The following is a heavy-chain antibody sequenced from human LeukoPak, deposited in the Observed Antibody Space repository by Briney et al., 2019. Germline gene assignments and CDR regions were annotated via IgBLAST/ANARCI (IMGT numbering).Heavy chain of an antibody. CDR1: GFTFSSYW. CDR3: ARAAIGAADY. CDR2: INSDGSTT. J-gene: IGHJ4*02. D-gene: IGHD1-26*01. V-gene: IGHV3-74*01. Sequence: GGSLRLSCAASGFTFSSYWMHWVRQAPGEGLVWVSRINSDGSTTNCADSVKGRFTISRDNAKNTLYLQMNSLRAEDTAVYYCARAAIGAADYWGQGTLVTVSS.